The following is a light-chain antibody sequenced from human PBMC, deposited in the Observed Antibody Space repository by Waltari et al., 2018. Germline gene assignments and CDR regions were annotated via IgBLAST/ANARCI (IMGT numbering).Light chain of an antibody. CDR1: QSISDC. Sequence: DIQMTQAPSSLSASLGSRVNITCRASQSISDCLNRYQQKAGTSPKLLIYGASSLQSGVPSRFSVSGSGTDFTLTISSLQPEDFAIYYCQQSYSTPRTFGQGTKLEIK. V-gene: IGKV1-39*01. CDR3: QQSYSTPRT. CDR2: GAS. J-gene: IGKJ1*01.